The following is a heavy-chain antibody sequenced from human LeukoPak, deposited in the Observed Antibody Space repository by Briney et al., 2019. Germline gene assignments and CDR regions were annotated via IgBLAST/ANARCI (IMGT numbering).Heavy chain of an antibody. V-gene: IGHV3-11*05. J-gene: IGHJ4*02. CDR3: ARGRQPDC. D-gene: IGHD2-2*01. CDR1: GFTFSDYY. Sequence: VGSLRLSCAASGFTFSDYYMSWIRQGPGKGLDGISYISSVSSYTKYADSVKGRFTISRDNAQSSPDLQLNSRSAQGTAVEYCARGRQPDCWGQGTLVTVSS. CDR2: ISSVSSYT.